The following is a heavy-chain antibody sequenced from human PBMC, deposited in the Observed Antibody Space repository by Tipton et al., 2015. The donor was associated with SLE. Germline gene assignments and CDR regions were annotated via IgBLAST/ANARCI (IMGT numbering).Heavy chain of an antibody. V-gene: IGHV1-69*05. Sequence: QLVQSGPEVKKPGASVKVSCKASGYTFTSYGISWVRQAPGQGLEWMGGIIPIFGTANYAQKFQGRVTITTDESTSTAYMELSSLRSEDTAVYYCAREGAAIYYYGMDVWGQGTTVTVSS. CDR2: IIPIFGTA. CDR3: AREGAAIYYYGMDV. D-gene: IGHD2-2*01. CDR1: GYTFTSYG. J-gene: IGHJ6*02.